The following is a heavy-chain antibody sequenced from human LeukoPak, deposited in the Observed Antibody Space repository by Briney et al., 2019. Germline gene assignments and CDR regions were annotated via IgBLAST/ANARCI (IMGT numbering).Heavy chain of an antibody. D-gene: IGHD3-10*01. V-gene: IGHV3-9*01. CDR2: ISWNSGSI. J-gene: IGHJ4*02. CDR3: AQDDYGSGSYGGPFNY. CDR1: GFTFDDYA. Sequence: GGSLRLSCAASGFTFDDYAMHWVRQAPGKGLQWVSGISWNSGSIGYADSVKGRFTISRGNAKNSLYLQMNSLRAEDTALYYCAQDDYGSGSYGGPFNYWGQGTLVTVSS.